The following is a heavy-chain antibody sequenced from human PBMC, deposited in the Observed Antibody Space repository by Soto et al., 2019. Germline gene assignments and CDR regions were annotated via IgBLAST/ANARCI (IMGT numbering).Heavy chain of an antibody. J-gene: IGHJ4*02. CDR3: TRDIGGKGAY. D-gene: IGHD3-10*01. CDR1: GFTFSSYW. Sequence: EVQLVESGGGLVQPGGSLRLSCAASGFTFSSYWMHWVRQVPGKGLLWVSRIDDNGSTINYADSVKGRFTISRDNARNTLYLEMNSLRAEDTALYYCTRDIGGKGAYWGPGTLVTVSS. CDR2: IDDNGSTI. V-gene: IGHV3-74*01.